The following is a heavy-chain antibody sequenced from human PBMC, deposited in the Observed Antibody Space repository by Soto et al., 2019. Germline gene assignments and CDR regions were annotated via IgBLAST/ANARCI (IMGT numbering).Heavy chain of an antibody. Sequence: PGGSLRLSCVASGFSFGSYALTWVRQAPGKGLEWVSTISGSDGKTFYADAVKGRFSISRDISQSTLYLQTNSLRADDTAIYYCARWSYLDYWGQGTRVTVSS. D-gene: IGHD3-3*01. CDR1: GFSFGSYA. CDR3: ARWSYLDY. J-gene: IGHJ4*02. CDR2: ISGSDGKT. V-gene: IGHV3-23*01.